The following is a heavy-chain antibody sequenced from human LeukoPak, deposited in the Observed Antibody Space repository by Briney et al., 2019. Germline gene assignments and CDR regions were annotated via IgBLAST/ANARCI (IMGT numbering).Heavy chain of an antibody. CDR3: ARNGLLWFGEAIDF. J-gene: IGHJ4*02. CDR2: IYHSGST. D-gene: IGHD3-10*01. V-gene: IGHV4-38-2*02. CDR1: GYSISNGSY. Sequence: SETLSLTCTVSGYSISNGSYWGWIRQSPGKGLEWIGSIYHSGSTYYKPSLKSRVTISVDTSKNQISLKLSSVTAADTAVYFCARNGLLWFGEAIDFWGQGTLVTVSS.